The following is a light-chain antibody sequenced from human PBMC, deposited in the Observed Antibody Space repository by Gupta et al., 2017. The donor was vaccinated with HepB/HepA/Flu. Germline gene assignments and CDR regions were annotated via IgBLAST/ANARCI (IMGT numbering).Light chain of an antibody. V-gene: IGLV2-11*01. CDR1: SSDVGSYNY. J-gene: IGLJ2*01. CDR2: DVS. Sequence: QSALTQPRSVSGPTGLSVTISCTGTSSDVGSYNYVSWYQQHPGKAPKLMISDVSKRPSGVPERFSGSKSGNTASLTISGLQAEDEADYYCCSYAGSYTYVIFGGGTQLTVL. CDR3: CSYAGSYTYVI.